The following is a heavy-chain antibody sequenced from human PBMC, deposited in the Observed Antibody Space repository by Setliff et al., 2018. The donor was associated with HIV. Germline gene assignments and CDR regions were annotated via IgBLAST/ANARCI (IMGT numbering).Heavy chain of an antibody. CDR1: GCTFTSYY. CDR2: INPSGGST. D-gene: IGHD2-21*02. J-gene: IGHJ3*02. Sequence: ASVKASCKASGCTFTSYYMHWVRQAPGQGLEWTGIINPSGGSTSYAQKFQGRVTMTRDTSTSTVDMELSSLRSEDTAVYYCARSDADAFDIWGQGTMVTVSS. CDR3: ARSDADAFDI. V-gene: IGHV1-46*01.